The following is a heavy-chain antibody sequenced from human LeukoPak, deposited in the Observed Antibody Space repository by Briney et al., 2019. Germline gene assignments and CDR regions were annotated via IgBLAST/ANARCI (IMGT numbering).Heavy chain of an antibody. Sequence: GSLRLSCAASGFTVSSNSMSWVRQPPGKGLEWIGEINHSGSTTYNPSLRSRVTISVDTSKKHFSLKLTSVTAADTAVYFCAQTLEVSTITVHYWGQGTLVTVSS. CDR3: AQTLEVSTITVHY. J-gene: IGHJ4*02. D-gene: IGHD2-8*02. CDR2: INHSGST. CDR1: GFTVSSNS. V-gene: IGHV4-34*08.